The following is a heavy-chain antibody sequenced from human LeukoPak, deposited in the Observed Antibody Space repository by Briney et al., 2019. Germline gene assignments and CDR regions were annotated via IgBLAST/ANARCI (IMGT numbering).Heavy chain of an antibody. J-gene: IGHJ4*02. D-gene: IGHD2/OR15-2a*01. CDR3: TRDATYYLRYGYFDY. CDR2: INNVASHI. Sequence: PGGSLRLSCAASGFSISSSAMNWVRQAPGKGLEWVSSINNVASHIYYAGSVRGRFTISRGNAKNSVYLQMNSLRAEDTAVYYCTRDATYYLRYGYFDYWGQGTLVTVSS. CDR1: GFSISSSA. V-gene: IGHV3-21*01.